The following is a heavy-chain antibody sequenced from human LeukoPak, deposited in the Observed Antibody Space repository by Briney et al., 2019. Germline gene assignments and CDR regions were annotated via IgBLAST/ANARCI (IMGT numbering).Heavy chain of an antibody. CDR3: ASVRLTDPLLWFGEYFDY. CDR2: ISYGGSNK. D-gene: IGHD3-10*01. Sequence: GGSLRLSCAASGFTFSSYAIHWVRQAPGKGLEWVAVISYGGSNKYYADSVRGRSTISRDNSKNTLYQQINLRRAEDTAGQYAASVRLTDPLLWFGEYFDYWGQGTLVTVSS. J-gene: IGHJ4*02. V-gene: IGHV3-30*04. CDR1: GFTFSSYA.